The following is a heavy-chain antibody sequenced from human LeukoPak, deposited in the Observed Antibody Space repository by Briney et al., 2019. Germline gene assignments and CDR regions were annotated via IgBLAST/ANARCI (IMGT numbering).Heavy chain of an antibody. CDR3: ARGLIGSAAGFDY. D-gene: IGHD6-13*01. J-gene: IGHJ4*02. Sequence: PSETLSLTCAVYGGSFSGYYWSWIRQPPGKGLEWIGKINHSGSTNYNPSLKSRVTISVDTSKNQFSLKLSSVTAADTAVYYCARGLIGSAAGFDYWGQGTLVTVSS. CDR2: INHSGST. CDR1: GGSFSGYY. V-gene: IGHV4-34*01.